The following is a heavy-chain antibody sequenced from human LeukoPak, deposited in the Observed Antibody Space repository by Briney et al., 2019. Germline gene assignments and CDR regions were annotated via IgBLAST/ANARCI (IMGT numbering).Heavy chain of an antibody. Sequence: GGSLRLSCAASGFTFSSYAMSWVRQAPGKGLEWVAFIRYDGSNKYYADSVKGRFTISRDHSKNTLYLQMNPRRAEDTAVYYCAAHPSSAYWGRGTLVTVSS. D-gene: IGHD6-6*01. CDR3: AAHPSSAY. CDR2: IRYDGSNK. V-gene: IGHV3-30*02. CDR1: GFTFSSYA. J-gene: IGHJ4*02.